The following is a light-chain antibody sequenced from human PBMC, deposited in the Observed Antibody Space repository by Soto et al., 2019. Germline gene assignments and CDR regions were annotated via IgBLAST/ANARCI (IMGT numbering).Light chain of an antibody. V-gene: IGLV2-14*01. Sequence: QSALTQPASVSGSPGQSITISCTGTSSDIGNYDFVSWYQQVPGTAPTAMIYEVSSRPSGVSNRFSGSKSGNTASLTISGLQAEDEAYYYCSSYTTSTSFILFGGGTKLTVL. CDR1: SSDIGNYDF. CDR3: SSYTTSTSFIL. J-gene: IGLJ2*01. CDR2: EVS.